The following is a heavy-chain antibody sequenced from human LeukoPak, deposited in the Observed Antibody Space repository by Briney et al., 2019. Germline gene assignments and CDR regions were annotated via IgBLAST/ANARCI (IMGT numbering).Heavy chain of an antibody. CDR3: ARIPLERTMVRGVKGGYYYMDV. CDR2: IYYSGST. J-gene: IGHJ6*03. CDR1: GGSTSSSSYY. V-gene: IGHV4-39*01. Sequence: SETLSLTCTVSGGSTSSSSYYWGWIRQPPGKGLEWIGSIYYSGSTYYNPSLKSRVTISVDTSKNQFSLKLSSVTAADTAVYYCARIPLERTMVRGVKGGYYYMDVWGKGTTVTISS. D-gene: IGHD3-10*01.